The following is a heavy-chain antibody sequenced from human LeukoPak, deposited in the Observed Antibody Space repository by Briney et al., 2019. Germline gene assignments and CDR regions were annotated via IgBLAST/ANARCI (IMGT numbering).Heavy chain of an antibody. CDR3: AKDQVVTPLGAFDI. V-gene: IGHV3-23*01. Sequence: GGSLRLSCAASGFTFSSYAMSWVRQAPGKGLEWVSALSGSGGSTYYADSVKGRFTISRDNCKNTLYLQMNSLRGEDTAVYYCAKDQVVTPLGAFDIWGQGTMVTVSS. CDR1: GFTFSSYA. D-gene: IGHD4-23*01. J-gene: IGHJ3*02. CDR2: LSGSGGST.